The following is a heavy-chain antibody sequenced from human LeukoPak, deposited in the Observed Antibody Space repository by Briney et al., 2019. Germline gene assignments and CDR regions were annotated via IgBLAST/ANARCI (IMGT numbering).Heavy chain of an antibody. J-gene: IGHJ4*02. Sequence: GASVKVSCRASGFTLTDYYMHWVRQAPGQGLEWMGWINPNSGGTNYAQKFQGRVTMTRDTSISTAYMEPSRLRSDDTAVYYCARSPGRYCSSTSCSDYWGQGTLVTVSS. D-gene: IGHD2-2*01. CDR3: ARSPGRYCSSTSCSDY. V-gene: IGHV1-2*02. CDR1: GFTLTDYY. CDR2: INPNSGGT.